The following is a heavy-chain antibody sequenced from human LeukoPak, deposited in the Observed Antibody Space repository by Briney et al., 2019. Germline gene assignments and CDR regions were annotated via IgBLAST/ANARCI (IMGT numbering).Heavy chain of an antibody. Sequence: GGSLRLSCAASGFTFSSYAMSWVRQAPGKGLEWASRISDSGGSTYYADSVKGRFTISRDNSKNTLYLQMNILRAEDTAVYYCAKDLGYNYGGDFDYWGQGTLVTVSS. CDR3: AKDLGYNYGGDFDY. CDR2: ISDSGGST. V-gene: IGHV3-23*01. D-gene: IGHD5-18*01. CDR1: GFTFSSYA. J-gene: IGHJ4*02.